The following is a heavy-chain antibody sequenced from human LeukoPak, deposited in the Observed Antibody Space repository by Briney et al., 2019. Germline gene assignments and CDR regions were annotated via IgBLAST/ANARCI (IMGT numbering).Heavy chain of an antibody. CDR2: IYYSGST. D-gene: IGHD3-10*01. CDR1: GGSISSSSYY. Sequence: SETLSLTCTVPGGSISSSSYYWGWIRQPPGKGLEWIGSIYYSGSTYYNPSLKSRVTISVDTSKNQFSLKLSSVTAADTAVYYCARDPRFGESFDYWGQGTLVTVSS. J-gene: IGHJ4*02. CDR3: ARDPRFGESFDY. V-gene: IGHV4-39*07.